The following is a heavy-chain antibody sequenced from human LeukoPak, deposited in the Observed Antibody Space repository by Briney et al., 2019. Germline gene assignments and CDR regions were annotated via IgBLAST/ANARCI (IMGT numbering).Heavy chain of an antibody. CDR2: LNHSGST. Sequence: PSETLSLTCAVYAGSFSGYYWSWIRQPPGKGLEWIGELNHSGSTNYNPSLKSRVTISVDTSKNQFSLKLSSVTAADTAVYYCARGPDGVKSRKKGYYYYMDVWGKGTTVTVSS. CDR3: ARGPDGVKSRKKGYYYYMDV. J-gene: IGHJ6*03. CDR1: AGSFSGYY. V-gene: IGHV4-34*01. D-gene: IGHD4-23*01.